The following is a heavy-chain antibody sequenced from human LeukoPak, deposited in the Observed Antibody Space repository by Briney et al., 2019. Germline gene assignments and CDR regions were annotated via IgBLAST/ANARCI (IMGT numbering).Heavy chain of an antibody. CDR1: GGSISSYY. CDR2: IYYSGST. V-gene: IGHV4-59*01. CDR3: ARGRIAVAGSFDY. Sequence: PSETLSLTCTVSGGSISSYYWSWIRQPPGKGPEWIGYIYYSGSTNYNPSLKSRVTISVDTSKNQFSLKLSSVTAADTAVYYCARGRIAVAGSFDYWGQGTLVTVSS. J-gene: IGHJ4*02. D-gene: IGHD6-19*01.